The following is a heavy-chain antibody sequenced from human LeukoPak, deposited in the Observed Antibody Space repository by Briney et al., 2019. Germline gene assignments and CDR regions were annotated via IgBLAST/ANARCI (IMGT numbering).Heavy chain of an antibody. CDR2: IYHSGST. V-gene: IGHV4-30-2*01. CDR3: ARSYSSSWYLADP. Sequence: QSSETLSLTCAVSGGSISSGGYSWSWIRQPPGKGLEWIGYIYHSGSTYYNPSLKSRVTISVDRSKNQFSLKLSSVTAADTAVYYCARSYSSSWYLADPWGQGTLVTVSS. CDR1: GGSISSGGYS. D-gene: IGHD6-13*01. J-gene: IGHJ5*02.